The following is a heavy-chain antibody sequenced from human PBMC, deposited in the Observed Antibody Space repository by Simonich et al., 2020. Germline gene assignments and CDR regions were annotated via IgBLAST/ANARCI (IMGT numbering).Heavy chain of an antibody. CDR2: ISYDGSNK. Sequence: QVQLVESGGGVVQPGRSLRLSCAASGFTFSSYAMHWVRQAPVKGLGWVAVISYDGSNKYYADSVKGRFTISRDNSKNTLYLQMNSLRAEDTAVYYCARRGSGFDYWGQGTLVTVSS. CDR3: ARRGSGFDY. CDR1: GFTFSSYA. V-gene: IGHV3-30*07. D-gene: IGHD6-19*01. J-gene: IGHJ4*02.